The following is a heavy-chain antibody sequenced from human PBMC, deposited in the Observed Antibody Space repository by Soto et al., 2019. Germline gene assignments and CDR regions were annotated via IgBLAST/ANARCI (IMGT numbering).Heavy chain of an antibody. V-gene: IGHV4-59*01. CDR2: IYYSGST. J-gene: IGHJ6*02. CDR3: ARDGHGMDV. CDR1: GGSISSYY. Sequence: SETLSLTCTVSGGSISSYYWSWIRQPPGKGLEWIGYIYYSGSTNYNPSLKSRVTISVDTSKNQFSLELRSVTAADTAVYYCARDGHGMDVWGQGTTVTAP.